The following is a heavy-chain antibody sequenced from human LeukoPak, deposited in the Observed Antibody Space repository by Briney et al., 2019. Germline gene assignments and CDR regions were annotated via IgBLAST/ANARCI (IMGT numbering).Heavy chain of an antibody. V-gene: IGHV4-34*01. Sequence: SETLSLTCAVYGGSCDDYYCSWIRQPPGKGLEWIGEINPHGIFYYNSSLVSRVTISIDTSKTQFSLRLTSVTAADTAVYYCARHSGPYGSSWFDYWGQGTLVTVSS. CDR3: ARHSGPYGSSWFDY. D-gene: IGHD6-13*01. CDR2: INPHGIF. CDR1: GGSCDDYY. J-gene: IGHJ4*02.